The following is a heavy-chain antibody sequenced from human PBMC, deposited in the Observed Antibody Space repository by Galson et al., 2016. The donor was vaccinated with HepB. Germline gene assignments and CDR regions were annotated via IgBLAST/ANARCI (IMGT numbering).Heavy chain of an antibody. CDR3: ARDQGGRAFDI. J-gene: IGHJ3*02. Sequence: SLRLSCAASGFPFSRFALSWVRQAPGKGLEWMGEIYHSGSPTTNPSLKSRVTMSVDKSKNQLPLKLSSVTAADTAVYYCARDQGGRAFDIWGQGTMVTVSS. D-gene: IGHD3-16*01. CDR1: GFPFSRFAL. V-gene: IGHV4-4*02. CDR2: IYHSGSP.